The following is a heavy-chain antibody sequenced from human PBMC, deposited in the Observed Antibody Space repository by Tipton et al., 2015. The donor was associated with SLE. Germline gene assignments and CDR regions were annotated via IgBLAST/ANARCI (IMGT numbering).Heavy chain of an antibody. D-gene: IGHD4-17*01. J-gene: IGHJ4*02. CDR3: ASPIGDPDAFDY. CDR2: IYSGGST. V-gene: IGHV3-53*01. Sequence: GSLRLSCAASGFTFDDYGMSWVRQAPGKGLEWVSVIYSGGSTYYADSVKGRFTISRDNSKNTLYLQMNSLRAEDTAVYYCASPIGDPDAFDYWGQGTLVTVSS. CDR1: GFTFDDYG.